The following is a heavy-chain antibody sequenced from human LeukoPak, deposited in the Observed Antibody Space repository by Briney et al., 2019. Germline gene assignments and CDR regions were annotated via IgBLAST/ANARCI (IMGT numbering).Heavy chain of an antibody. CDR1: GGSISSYY. D-gene: IGHD6-6*01. CDR3: ASEPDEYSSFP. Sequence: SETLSLTCTVSGGSISSYYWSWIRQPAGKGLGWIGRIYTSGSTNYNPSLKSRVTMSVDTSKNQFSLKLSSVTAADTAVYYCASEPDEYSSFPWSQGTLVTVSS. J-gene: IGHJ5*02. CDR2: IYTSGST. V-gene: IGHV4-4*07.